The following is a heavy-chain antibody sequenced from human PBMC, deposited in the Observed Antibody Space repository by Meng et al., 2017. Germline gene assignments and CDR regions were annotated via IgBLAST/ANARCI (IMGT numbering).Heavy chain of an antibody. CDR1: GFIVSSNY. Sequence: GESLKISCAASGFIVSSNYMSWVRQAPGKGLEWVSVIYSGGSTYYADSVKGRFTISRHNSKNTLYLQMNSLRAEDTAVYYCARGRSFDYWGQGTLVTVSS. J-gene: IGHJ4*02. CDR2: IYSGGST. CDR3: ARGRSFDY. V-gene: IGHV3-53*04.